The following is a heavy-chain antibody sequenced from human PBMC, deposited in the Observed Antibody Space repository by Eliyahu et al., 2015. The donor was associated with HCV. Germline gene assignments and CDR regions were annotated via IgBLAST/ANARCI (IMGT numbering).Heavy chain of an antibody. CDR2: ISHVINYK. V-gene: IGHV3-21*01. J-gene: IGHJ6*02. CDR1: GFTVNSYT. D-gene: IGHD2-15*01. Sequence: EVQLVESGGGLVKPGGSLRLSCEASGFTVNSYTMNWVRQAPGKGXEWVSSISHVINYKYYADSVKGRLTVSRDDAKNSLYLQMNSVRVEDTAVYYCARGSCSGDSCSSGYYDYGMDVWGQGTTVTVSS. CDR3: ARGSCSGDSCSSGYYDYGMDV.